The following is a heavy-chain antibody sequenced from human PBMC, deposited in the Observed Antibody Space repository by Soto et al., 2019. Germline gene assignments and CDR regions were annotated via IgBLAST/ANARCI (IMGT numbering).Heavy chain of an antibody. CDR3: ARVRSDFWSGYPNYYYYYMDV. CDR1: GYTFTSYD. Sequence: GASVKVSCKASGYTFTSYDINWVRQATGQGLEWMGWMNPNSGNTGYAQKFQGRVTMTRNTSISTAYMELSSLRPEDTAVYYCARVRSDFWSGYPNYYYYYMDVWGKGTTVTVSS. CDR2: MNPNSGNT. J-gene: IGHJ6*03. V-gene: IGHV1-8*01. D-gene: IGHD3-3*01.